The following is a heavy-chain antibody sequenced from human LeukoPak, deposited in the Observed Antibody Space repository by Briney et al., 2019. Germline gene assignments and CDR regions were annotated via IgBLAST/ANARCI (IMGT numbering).Heavy chain of an antibody. CDR1: GFTFSDSA. Sequence: PGGSLRLSCAASGFTFSDSAMHWVRQASGKGLEWVGRIRSKANSYATTYAASVKGRFTISRDDSKSTAYLQMNSLKTEDTAVYYCTSKRSSWYDYHFDYWGQGTLVTVSS. CDR2: IRSKANSYAT. CDR3: TSKRSSWYDYHFDY. V-gene: IGHV3-73*01. J-gene: IGHJ4*02. D-gene: IGHD6-13*01.